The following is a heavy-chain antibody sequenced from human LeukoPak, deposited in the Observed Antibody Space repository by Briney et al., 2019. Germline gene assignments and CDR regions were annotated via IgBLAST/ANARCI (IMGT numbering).Heavy chain of an antibody. CDR2: INPSGGST. J-gene: IGHJ3*02. V-gene: IGHV1-46*01. CDR1: GYTFTSYY. Sequence: GASVKVSCKASGYTFTSYYMHWVRQAPGQGLEWMGIINPSGGSTSYAQKFRGRVTMTRDTSTSTVYMELSSLRSEDTAVYYCARPRSSGYYQGAFDIWGQGTMVTVSS. CDR3: ARPRSSGYYQGAFDI. D-gene: IGHD3-22*01.